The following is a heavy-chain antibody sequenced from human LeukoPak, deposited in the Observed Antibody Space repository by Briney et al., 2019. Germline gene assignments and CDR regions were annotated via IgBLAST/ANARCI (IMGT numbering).Heavy chain of an antibody. V-gene: IGHV5-51*01. CDR3: ATDYYDSSGDSRSFLY. J-gene: IGHJ4*02. D-gene: IGHD3-22*01. CDR1: GYSFTSYW. Sequence: GEALQISCKGSGYSFTSYWIGWVRQVPGKGLEWMGIPYPGDSDTRYSPSFQGQVTIAADKSISTPSLQWSSLTASDTAMYYCATDYYDSSGDSRSFLYWGQGTLVTVSS. CDR2: PYPGDSDT.